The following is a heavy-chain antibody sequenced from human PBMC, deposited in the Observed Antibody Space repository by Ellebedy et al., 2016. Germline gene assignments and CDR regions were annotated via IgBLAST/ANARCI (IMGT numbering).Heavy chain of an antibody. CDR3: ARDRLELPAYYYYMDV. CDR1: GFTFSSYW. Sequence: GESLKISXAASGFTFSSYWMSWVRQAPGKGLEWVANIKQDGSEKYYVDSVKGRFTISRDNAKNSLYLQMNSLRAEDTAVYYCARDRLELPAYYYYMDVWGKGTTVTVSS. J-gene: IGHJ6*03. D-gene: IGHD1-7*01. CDR2: IKQDGSEK. V-gene: IGHV3-7*01.